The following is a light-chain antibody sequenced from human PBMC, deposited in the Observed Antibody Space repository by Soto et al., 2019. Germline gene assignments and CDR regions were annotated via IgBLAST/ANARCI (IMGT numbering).Light chain of an antibody. J-gene: IGKJ4*01. CDR2: DAS. CDR3: QQRSNWPLT. CDR1: QSVNYY. V-gene: IGKV3-11*01. Sequence: EIVLTQSPATLSLSPGERATLSCRASQSVNYYLAWYQRKPGQAPRLLIHDASNRATGVPARFSGSGSGTDFTLTISSLEPEDYAVYYCQQRSNWPLTCGGGTKVEI.